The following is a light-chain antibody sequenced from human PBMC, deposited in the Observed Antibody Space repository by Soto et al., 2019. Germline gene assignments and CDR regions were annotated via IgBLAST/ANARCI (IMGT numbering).Light chain of an antibody. CDR2: RPS. J-gene: IGKJ4*01. CDR3: QQYNNWPRAT. V-gene: IGKV3-15*01. CDR1: QSHRSN. Sequence: VMPQAPASRSVSPGASAPLSCGARQSHRSNSASYPQKPGPAPRLLMFRPSSRAPGFPARFSGRGSGTEFNLTSSSLQSEDFRVYSCQQYNNWPRATFGGGTKVDIK.